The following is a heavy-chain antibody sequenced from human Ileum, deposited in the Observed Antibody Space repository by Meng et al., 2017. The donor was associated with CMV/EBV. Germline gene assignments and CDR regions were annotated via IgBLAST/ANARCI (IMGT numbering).Heavy chain of an antibody. D-gene: IGHD2-2*02. CDR2: ITSSGSTK. CDR3: VKDLLSRYTNRDY. CDR1: GFTVSNYE. Sequence: GESLKISCAASGFTVSNYEMNWVCQAPGKGLEWVSLITSSGSTKYYADSVAGRFTISRDNAKNSLLLHMSSLWAEDTAIYYCVKDLLSRYTNRDYWGQGTLVTVSS. V-gene: IGHV3-48*03. J-gene: IGHJ4*02.